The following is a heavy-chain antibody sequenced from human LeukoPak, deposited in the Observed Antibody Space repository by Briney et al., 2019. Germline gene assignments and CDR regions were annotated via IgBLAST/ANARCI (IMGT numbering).Heavy chain of an antibody. Sequence: PSETLSLTCAVYGGSFSGYYWSWIRQPPGKGLEWIGEINHSGSTNYNPSLKSRVTISVDTSKNQFSLKLSSVTAADTAVYYCASTGYSYAVNEIHAFDIWGQGTMVTVSS. J-gene: IGHJ3*02. D-gene: IGHD5-18*01. CDR2: INHSGST. V-gene: IGHV4-34*01. CDR1: GGSFSGYY. CDR3: ASTGYSYAVNEIHAFDI.